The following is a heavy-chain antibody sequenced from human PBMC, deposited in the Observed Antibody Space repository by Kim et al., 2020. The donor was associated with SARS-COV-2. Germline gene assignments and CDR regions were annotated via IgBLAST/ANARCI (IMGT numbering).Heavy chain of an antibody. V-gene: IGHV3-33*01. CDR2: IWYDGSNK. CDR3: ASQWMKRGEDGMDV. D-gene: IGHD3-16*01. Sequence: GGSLRLSCAASGFTFSSYGMHWVRQAPGKGLEWVAVIWYDGSNKYYADSVKGRFTISRDNSKNTLYLQMNSLRAEDTAVYYCASQWMKRGEDGMDVWGQGTTVTVSS. CDR1: GFTFSSYG. J-gene: IGHJ6*02.